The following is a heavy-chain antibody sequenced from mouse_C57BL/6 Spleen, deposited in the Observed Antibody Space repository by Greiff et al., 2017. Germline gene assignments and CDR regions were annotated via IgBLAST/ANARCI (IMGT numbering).Heavy chain of an antibody. Sequence: EVKLQQPGPELVKPGASVKISCKASGYTFTDYNMDWVKQSPGQSLEWIGDINPNNGGTIYNQKFKGKATLTVDKSSSTAYMVLRSLTSEDTAVYYCARTPYYDYDDYYAMDYWGQGTSVTVSA. J-gene: IGHJ4*01. CDR1: GYTFTDYN. D-gene: IGHD2-4*01. CDR3: ARTPYYDYDDYYAMDY. CDR2: INPNNGGT. V-gene: IGHV1-18*01.